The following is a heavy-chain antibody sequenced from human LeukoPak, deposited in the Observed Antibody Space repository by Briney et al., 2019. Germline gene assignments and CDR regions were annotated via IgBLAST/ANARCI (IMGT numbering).Heavy chain of an antibody. Sequence: PGRSLRLSCAASGFTFSSYAMHWVRQAPGKGLEWVAVISYDGSNKYYADSVKGRFTISRYNSKNTLYLQMNSLRAEDTAVYYCARDHCSSTSCYGTGLDYWGQGTLVTVSS. J-gene: IGHJ4*02. CDR3: ARDHCSSTSCYGTGLDY. V-gene: IGHV3-30*04. D-gene: IGHD2-2*01. CDR2: ISYDGSNK. CDR1: GFTFSSYA.